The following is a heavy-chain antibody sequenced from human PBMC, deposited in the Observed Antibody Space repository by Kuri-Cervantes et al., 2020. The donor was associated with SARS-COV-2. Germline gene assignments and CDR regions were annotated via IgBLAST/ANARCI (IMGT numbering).Heavy chain of an antibody. J-gene: IGHJ6*03. Sequence: GGSLRLSCAASGFTFSSYAMSWVRQAPGKGLEWVSAISGSGGSTYYADSVKGRFTISRDNSNNTLYLQMNSLRAEDTAVYYCARELLGIQSSGSYYMDVWGKGTTVTVSS. CDR3: ARELLGIQSSGSYYMDV. D-gene: IGHD3-10*01. V-gene: IGHV3-23*01. CDR1: GFTFSSYA. CDR2: ISGSGGST.